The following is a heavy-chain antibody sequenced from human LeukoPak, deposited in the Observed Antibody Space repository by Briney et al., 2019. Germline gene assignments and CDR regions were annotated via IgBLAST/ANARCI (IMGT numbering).Heavy chain of an antibody. J-gene: IGHJ4*02. CDR2: ISSSSSYI. Sequence: GGSLRLSCAASGFTFSSHSMNWVRQAPGKGLEWVSSISSSSSYIYYADSVKGRFTISRDNAKNSLYLQMNSLRAEDTAVYYCLAYCGGDCYSFDYWGQGTLVTVSS. CDR1: GFTFSSHS. V-gene: IGHV3-21*01. CDR3: LAYCGGDCYSFDY. D-gene: IGHD2-21*02.